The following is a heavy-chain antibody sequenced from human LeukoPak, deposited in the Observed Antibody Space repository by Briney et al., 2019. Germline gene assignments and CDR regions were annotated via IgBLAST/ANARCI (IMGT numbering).Heavy chain of an antibody. CDR1: GFTFSSYA. CDR3: ARGSSSSGFSEYFQH. J-gene: IGHJ1*01. D-gene: IGHD6-19*01. CDR2: ISYDGSNK. Sequence: PGRSLRLSCAASGFTFSSYAMHWVRQAPGKGLEWVAVISYDGSNKYYADSVKGRFTISRDNSKNTLYLQMNSLRAEDTAVYYCARGSSSSGFSEYFQHWGQGTLVTVSS. V-gene: IGHV3-30-3*01.